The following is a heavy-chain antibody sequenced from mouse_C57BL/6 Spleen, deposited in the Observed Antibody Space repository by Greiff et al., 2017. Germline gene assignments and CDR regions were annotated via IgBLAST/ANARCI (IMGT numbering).Heavy chain of an antibody. D-gene: IGHD1-1*01. CDR1: GYTFTSYW. V-gene: IGHV1-50*01. CDR2: IDPSDSYT. Sequence: VQLQQPGAELVKPGASVKLSCKASGYTFTSYWMQWVKQRPGQGLEWIGEIDPSDSYTNYNQKFKGKATLTVDTSSSTAYMQLSSLTAEDAAVYYCAGGRVGFGYWGQGTTLTVSS. CDR3: AGGRVGFGY. J-gene: IGHJ2*01.